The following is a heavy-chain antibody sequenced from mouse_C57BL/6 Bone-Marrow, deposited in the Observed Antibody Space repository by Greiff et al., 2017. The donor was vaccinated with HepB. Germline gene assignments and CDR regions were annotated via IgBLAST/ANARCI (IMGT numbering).Heavy chain of an antibody. CDR3: AREHWYFDV. CDR2: ISYSGRT. Sequence: EVKLQESGPGMVKPSQSLSLTCTVTGYSITSGYDWHWIRHFPGNKLEWMGYISYSGRTNYNPSLKSRIAITHDTSKNQFFLKLNSVTTEDTATYYCAREHWYFDVWGTGTTVTVSS. J-gene: IGHJ1*03. CDR1: GYSITSGYD. V-gene: IGHV3-1*01.